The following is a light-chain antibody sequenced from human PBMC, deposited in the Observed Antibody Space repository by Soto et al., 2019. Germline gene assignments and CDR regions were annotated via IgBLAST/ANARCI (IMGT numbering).Light chain of an antibody. CDR3: QQANSFPHT. CDR1: QGISSW. CDR2: AAS. Sequence: DIQMTQSPSSVSASVGDRVTITCRASQGISSWLAWYQQKPRKATKLLIYAASSLQGGVPSRVSGSGSGPECTLTISRLQPEVFATYYGQQANSFPHTFGPGTKVDIE. V-gene: IGKV1D-12*01. J-gene: IGKJ3*01.